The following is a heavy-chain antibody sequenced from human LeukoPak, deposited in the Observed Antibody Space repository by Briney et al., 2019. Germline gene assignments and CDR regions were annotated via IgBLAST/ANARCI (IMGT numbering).Heavy chain of an antibody. CDR2: IIPIFGTA. J-gene: IGHJ4*02. Sequence: ASVKVSCKASGGTFSSYAISWVRQAPGQGLEWMGGIIPIFGTANYAQKFQGRVTITTDESTITAYMELSSLRSEDTAVYYCARGATWELYYWGQGTLVTVSS. V-gene: IGHV1-69*05. CDR1: GGTFSSYA. D-gene: IGHD1-26*01. CDR3: ARGATWELYY.